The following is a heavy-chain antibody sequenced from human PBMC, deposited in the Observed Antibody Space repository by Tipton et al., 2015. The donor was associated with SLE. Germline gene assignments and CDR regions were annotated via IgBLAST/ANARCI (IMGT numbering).Heavy chain of an antibody. D-gene: IGHD5-18*01. Sequence: SLRLSCAASGFTFSSYWMSWVRQAPGKGLEWVANINQDGSEKYYVDSVKGRFTISRDNAKNSLYLQMNSLRAEDTAVYYCASPSVDTAXXYWGQGTLVTVSS. J-gene: IGHJ4*02. CDR2: INQDGSEK. CDR3: ASPSVDTAXXY. V-gene: IGHV3-7*01. CDR1: GFTFSSYW.